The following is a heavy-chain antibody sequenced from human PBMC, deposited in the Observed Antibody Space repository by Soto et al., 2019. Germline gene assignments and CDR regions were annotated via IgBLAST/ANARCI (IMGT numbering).Heavy chain of an antibody. Sequence: SETLSLTCTVSGDSLSYYYWSWIRQPPGKALEWIGYIYYSGSTNYNPSLKSRVTMSVDTSKRQFSLKLSSVTAADTAVYYCARRSQFEQGGFYYYVLDVWGQGTTVS. J-gene: IGHJ6*02. V-gene: IGHV4-59*08. CDR3: ARRSQFEQGGFYYYVLDV. CDR1: GDSLSYYY. D-gene: IGHD3-16*01. CDR2: IYYSGST.